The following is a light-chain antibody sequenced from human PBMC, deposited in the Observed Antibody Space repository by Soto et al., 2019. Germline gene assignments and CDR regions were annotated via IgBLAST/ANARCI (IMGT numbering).Light chain of an antibody. J-gene: IGKJ1*01. V-gene: IGKV1-5*01. CDR3: QQCYKRWT. Sequence: DIQMTQSPSTLSASVGDRVTITCRASQSVGRALGWYQQQRGKAPKLLIYGVSTLESGVPSRFSGFGSGKEFTLSISRLQPGDFGTYYFQQCYKRWTFGQGTRV. CDR1: QSVGRA. CDR2: GVS.